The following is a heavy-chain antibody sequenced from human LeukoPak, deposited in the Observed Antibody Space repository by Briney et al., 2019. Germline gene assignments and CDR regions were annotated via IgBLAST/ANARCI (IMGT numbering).Heavy chain of an antibody. Sequence: ASVKVSCKASGGTFSSYAISWVRQAPGQGLEWMGRIIPIFGTANYAQKFQGRVTITTDESTSTAYMELSSLRSEDTAVYYCARDAGFDIVVVVAATPDQWFDPWGQGTLVTVS. CDR1: GGTFSSYA. J-gene: IGHJ5*02. CDR2: IIPIFGTA. V-gene: IGHV1-69*05. CDR3: ARDAGFDIVVVVAATPDQWFDP. D-gene: IGHD2-15*01.